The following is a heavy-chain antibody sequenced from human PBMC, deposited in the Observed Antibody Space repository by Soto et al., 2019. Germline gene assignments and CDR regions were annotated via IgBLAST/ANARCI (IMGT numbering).Heavy chain of an antibody. Sequence: QVQLVESGGGVVQPGRSLRLSCAVSGFTLSSHAMHWVRQAPGKGLEWVALILSDGNNKYYADSVKGRFTTSRDNSKNTMYLQMSSLRVEDTAVYYCARDDEGGSDCDLGYWGQGALVTVSS. CDR3: ARDDEGGSDCDLGY. CDR2: ILSDGNNK. CDR1: GFTLSSHA. V-gene: IGHV3-30-3*01. D-gene: IGHD1-26*01. J-gene: IGHJ4*02.